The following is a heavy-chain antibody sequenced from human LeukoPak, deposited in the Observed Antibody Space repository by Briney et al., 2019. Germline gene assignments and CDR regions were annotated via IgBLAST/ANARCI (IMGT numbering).Heavy chain of an antibody. D-gene: IGHD4-17*01. J-gene: IGHJ2*01. Sequence: SCKASGGTFSSYAMHWVRQAPGKGLEWVAVISYDGSNKFYADSVKGRFTFSRDNSKNTLYLQMNSLRAEETAVYYCARGTVTSRTWYFDLWGRGTLVTVSS. V-gene: IGHV3-30*04. CDR1: GGTFSSYA. CDR3: ARGTVTSRTWYFDL. CDR2: ISYDGSNK.